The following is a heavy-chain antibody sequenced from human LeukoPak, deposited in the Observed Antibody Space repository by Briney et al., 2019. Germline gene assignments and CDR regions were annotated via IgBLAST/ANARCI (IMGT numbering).Heavy chain of an antibody. Sequence: PSETLSLTCAVYGGSFSSYYWSWIRQPPGKGLEWIGEINHSGSTNYKPSLKSRVTISVDTSKNQFSLKLSSVTAADTAVYYCATVGRLEGAAFDYWGEGTLVTVSS. CDR3: ATVGRLEGAAFDY. CDR1: GGSFSSYY. CDR2: INHSGST. V-gene: IGHV4-34*01. J-gene: IGHJ4*02. D-gene: IGHD1-26*01.